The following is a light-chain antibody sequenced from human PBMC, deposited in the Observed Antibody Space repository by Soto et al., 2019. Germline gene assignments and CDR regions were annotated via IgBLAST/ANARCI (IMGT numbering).Light chain of an antibody. CDR2: DAS. V-gene: IGKV3-11*01. Sequence: EIVLTQSPATLSLSPGERSTLSCSASQSVSSYLAWYQQKPGQAPRLLIYDASNRATGIPARFSGSGSGTDFTLTISSLQSEDFAVYYCQQYNNWPPGTFGQGTKVDIK. J-gene: IGKJ1*01. CDR3: QQYNNWPPGT. CDR1: QSVSSY.